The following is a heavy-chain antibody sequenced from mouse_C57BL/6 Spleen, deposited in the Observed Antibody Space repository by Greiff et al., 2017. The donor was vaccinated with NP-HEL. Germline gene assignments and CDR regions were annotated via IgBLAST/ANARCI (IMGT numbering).Heavy chain of an antibody. CDR3: ARASYGSRNYAMDY. V-gene: IGHV5-17*01. CDR1: GFTFSDYG. CDR2: ISSGSSTI. D-gene: IGHD1-1*01. Sequence: EVQLVESGGGLVKPGGSLKLSCAASGFTFSDYGMHWVRQAPEKGLEWVAYISSGSSTIYYADTVKGRFTISRDNAKNTLFLQMTSLRSEDTAMYYCARASYGSRNYAMDYWGQGTSVTVSS. J-gene: IGHJ4*01.